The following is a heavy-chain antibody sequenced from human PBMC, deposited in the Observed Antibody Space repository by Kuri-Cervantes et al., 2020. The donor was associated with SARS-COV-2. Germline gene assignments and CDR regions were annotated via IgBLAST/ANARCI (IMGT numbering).Heavy chain of an antibody. CDR3: ARPYDEGPTTPN. V-gene: IGHV3-21*01. Sequence: GESLKISCAASGFTFSSYSMNWVRQAPGKGLEWVSSISSSSSYIYYADSVKGRFTISRDNAKNSLYLQMNSLRAEDTAVYYCARPYDEGPTTPNWGQGTLVTVSS. D-gene: IGHD3-22*01. CDR2: ISSSSSYI. J-gene: IGHJ4*02. CDR1: GFTFSSYS.